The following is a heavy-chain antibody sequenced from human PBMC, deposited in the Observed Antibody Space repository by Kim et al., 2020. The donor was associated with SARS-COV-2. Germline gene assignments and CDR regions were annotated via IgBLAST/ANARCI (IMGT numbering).Heavy chain of an antibody. Sequence: GGSLKLSCATSGLTFSSYWMSWVRQAPGKGLEWVANIKQDGSEKYYVDSVKGRFTISRDNAKNSLYLQMNSLRAEDTAVYYCATRKYQVVYGYVYFNFWGQGTLLTVSS. J-gene: IGHJ4*02. V-gene: IGHV3-7*01. D-gene: IGHD2-2*02. CDR2: IKQDGSEK. CDR3: ATRKYQVVYGYVYFNF. CDR1: GLTFSSYW.